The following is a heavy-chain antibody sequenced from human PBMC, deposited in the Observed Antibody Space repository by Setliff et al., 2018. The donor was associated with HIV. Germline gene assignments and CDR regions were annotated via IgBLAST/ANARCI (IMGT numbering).Heavy chain of an antibody. CDR1: GGSISSYY. D-gene: IGHD5-18*01. Sequence: SETLSLTCTVSGGSISSYYWSWIRQPPGKGLEWIGYIYYSGSTNYNPSLKSRVTISVDTSKNQFSLKLSSMTAADTAVYYCARGSRGYSYAYYYYYMDVWGKGTTVTVSS. V-gene: IGHV4-59*01. CDR2: IYYSGST. CDR3: ARGSRGYSYAYYYYYMDV. J-gene: IGHJ6*03.